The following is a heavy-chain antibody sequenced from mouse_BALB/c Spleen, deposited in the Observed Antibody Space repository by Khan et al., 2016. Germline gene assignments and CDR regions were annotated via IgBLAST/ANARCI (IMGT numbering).Heavy chain of an antibody. CDR3: AVYDGYYGLFDY. J-gene: IGHJ2*01. Sequence: EVQLQESGPGLVKPSQSLSLTCSVTGYSITSGYYWNWIRQFPGNKLEWMGYISYEGSNNYNPSLKNRFSITRDTSKNQFFLTLNSVTTEDTATYYCAVYDGYYGLFDYWGQGTTLTVSS. CDR1: GYSITSGYY. CDR2: ISYEGSN. D-gene: IGHD2-3*01. V-gene: IGHV3-6*02.